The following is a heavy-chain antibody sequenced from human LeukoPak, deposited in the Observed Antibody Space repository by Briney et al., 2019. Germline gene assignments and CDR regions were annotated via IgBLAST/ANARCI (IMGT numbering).Heavy chain of an antibody. CDR1: GGSISSYY. D-gene: IGHD6-13*01. CDR2: IYYSGST. CDR3: ARGRRQQLVRYKNWFDP. V-gene: IGHV4-59*12. J-gene: IGHJ5*02. Sequence: SETLSLTCTVSGGSISSYYWSWIRQPPGKGLEWIGYIYYSGSTNYNPSLKSRVTISVDTSKNQFSLKLSSVTAADTAVYYCARGRRQQLVRYKNWFDPWGQGTLVTVSS.